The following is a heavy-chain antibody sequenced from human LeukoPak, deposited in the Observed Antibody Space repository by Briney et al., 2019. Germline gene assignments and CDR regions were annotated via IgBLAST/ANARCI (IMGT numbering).Heavy chain of an antibody. CDR3: ARGHPPPLSWRYHYYGMDV. V-gene: IGHV4-34*01. D-gene: IGHD5-12*01. CDR2: INHSGST. J-gene: IGHJ6*02. Sequence: PSETLSLTCAVYGGSFSGYYWSWIRQPPGKGLEWIGEINHSGSTNYNPSLKSRVTISVDTSKNQFSLKLSSVTAADTAVYYCARGHPPPLSWRYHYYGMDVWGQGTTVTVSS. CDR1: GGSFSGYY.